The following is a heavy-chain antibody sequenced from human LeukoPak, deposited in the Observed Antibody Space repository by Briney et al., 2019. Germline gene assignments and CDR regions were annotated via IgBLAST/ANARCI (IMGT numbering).Heavy chain of an antibody. D-gene: IGHD6-19*01. CDR3: ARALVSRQWLMHFDS. CDR1: GFTFSRFW. Sequence: PGGSLRLSCAASGFTFSRFWMSWVRQAPGKGLEWVANIKEDGSEKYYGDSVKGRFTISRDNAKNSLYLQMNGLRAEDTAVYYCARALVSRQWLMHFDSWGQGALVTVSS. V-gene: IGHV3-7*01. CDR2: IKEDGSEK. J-gene: IGHJ4*02.